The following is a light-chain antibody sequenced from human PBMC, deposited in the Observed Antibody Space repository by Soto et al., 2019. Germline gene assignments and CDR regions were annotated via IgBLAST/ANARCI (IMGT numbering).Light chain of an antibody. Sequence: IQLTQSPSSLSASVGHRVTITCRASQDIAIYLAWYQQKPGEAPKLLIYAASTLYGGVPSRFSGSGSGTDFALTITSLQAEDFAVYYCQQYNNWITFGQGTRLEI. V-gene: IGKV1-9*01. CDR2: AAS. CDR3: QQYNNWIT. CDR1: QDIAIY. J-gene: IGKJ5*01.